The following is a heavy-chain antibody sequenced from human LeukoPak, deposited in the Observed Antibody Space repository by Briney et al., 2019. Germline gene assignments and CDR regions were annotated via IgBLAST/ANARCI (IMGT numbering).Heavy chain of an antibody. D-gene: IGHD6-13*01. V-gene: IGHV4-34*01. CDR3: AGNYSSSWYDYYGMDV. CDR1: GGSFSGYY. CDR2: INHSGST. J-gene: IGHJ6*02. Sequence: SETLSLTCAVYGGSFSGYYWSWIRQPPGKGLEWIGEINHSGSTNYNPSLKSRVTISVDTSKNQFSLKLNSVTAADTAVYYCAGNYSSSWYDYYGMDVWGQGTTVTVSS.